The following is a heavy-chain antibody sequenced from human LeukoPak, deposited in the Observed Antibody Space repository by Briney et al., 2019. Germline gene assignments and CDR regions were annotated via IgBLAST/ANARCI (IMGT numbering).Heavy chain of an antibody. CDR2: IYYSGST. Sequence: SSETLSLTCTVSGGSISSSSYYWGWIRQPPGKGLEWIGNIYYSGSTYYNPSLESRVTISIGTSKNQFSLKLSSVTAADTAVYYCARRAYCGGDCYYFDYWGQGTLVTVSS. CDR1: GGSISSSSYY. J-gene: IGHJ4*02. CDR3: ARRAYCGGDCYYFDY. D-gene: IGHD2-21*02. V-gene: IGHV4-39*01.